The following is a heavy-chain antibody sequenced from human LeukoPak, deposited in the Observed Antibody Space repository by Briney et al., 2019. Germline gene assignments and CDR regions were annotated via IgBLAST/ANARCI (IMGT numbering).Heavy chain of an antibody. CDR3: ARVPHYDFWSGYYPFDY. J-gene: IGHJ4*02. CDR1: GYTFTNYA. Sequence: ASVKVSCKASGYTFTNYAITWVRQAPGQGLEWMGWISAHSGNTNYAQKLQGRVTLTTDTSATTVYMELRSLRSDDTAVYYCARVPHYDFWSGYYPFDYWGQGTLVTVSS. D-gene: IGHD3-3*01. V-gene: IGHV1-18*01. CDR2: ISAHSGNT.